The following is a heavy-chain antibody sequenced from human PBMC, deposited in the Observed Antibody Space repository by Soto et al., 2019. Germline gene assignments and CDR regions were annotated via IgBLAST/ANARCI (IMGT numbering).Heavy chain of an antibody. D-gene: IGHD3-3*01. V-gene: IGHV1-18*01. CDR3: ARGRGTTKINYYMDV. Sequence: ASVKVSCKASGYTFTSYGISWGRQAPGQGLEWMGWISAYNGNTNYAQKLQGRVTMTTDTSTSTAYMELRSLRSDDTAVYYCARGRGTTKINYYMDVWGKGTTVTVSS. J-gene: IGHJ6*03. CDR2: ISAYNGNT. CDR1: GYTFTSYG.